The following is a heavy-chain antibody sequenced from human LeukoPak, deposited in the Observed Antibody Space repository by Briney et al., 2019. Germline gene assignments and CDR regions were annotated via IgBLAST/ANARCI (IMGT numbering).Heavy chain of an antibody. CDR3: ARDRGIFITMMDV. CDR2: IKEDGSEK. Sequence: GSLRLSCAASGFTFSSYWMSWVRQAPGKGLEWVANIKEDGSEKYYVDSVKGRFTISRDNAKNSLYLQMNSLRAEDTAVYYCARDRGIFITMMDVWGQGTTVTVSS. V-gene: IGHV3-7*01. D-gene: IGHD3-10*01. CDR1: GFTFSSYW. J-gene: IGHJ6*02.